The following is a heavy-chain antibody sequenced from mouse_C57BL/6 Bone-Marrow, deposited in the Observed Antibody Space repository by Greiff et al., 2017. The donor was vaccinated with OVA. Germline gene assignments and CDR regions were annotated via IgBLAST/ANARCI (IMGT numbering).Heavy chain of an antibody. CDR2: IDPNSGGT. CDR1: GYTFTSYW. CDR3: AREGITTVDGFAY. D-gene: IGHD1-1*01. Sequence: VQLQQSGAELVKPGASVKLSCKASGYTFTSYWMHWVKQRPGRGLEWIGRIDPNSGGTKSNEKFKSKATLTVDKPSSTAYMPLSSLTSEDSAVYYCAREGITTVDGFAYWGQGTLVTVSA. V-gene: IGHV1-72*01. J-gene: IGHJ3*01.